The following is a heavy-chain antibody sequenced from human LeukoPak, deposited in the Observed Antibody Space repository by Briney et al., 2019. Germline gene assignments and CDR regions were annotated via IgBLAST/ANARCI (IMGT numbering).Heavy chain of an antibody. CDR3: ARDSSFGGAPFGGLSWFDP. V-gene: IGHV1-18*01. CDR2: ISAYNGNT. D-gene: IGHD3-10*01. CDR1: GYTFTSYG. J-gene: IGHJ5*02. Sequence: ASVKVSCKASGYTFTSYGISWVRQAPEQGLEWMGWISAYNGNTNYAQKLQGRVTMTTDTSTSTAYMELRSLRSDDTAVYYCARDSSFGGAPFGGLSWFDPWGQGTLVTVSS.